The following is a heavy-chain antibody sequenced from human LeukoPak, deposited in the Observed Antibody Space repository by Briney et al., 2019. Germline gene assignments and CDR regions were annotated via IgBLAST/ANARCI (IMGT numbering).Heavy chain of an antibody. CDR3: AREPFLLATIRAHEAFDI. Sequence: PSETLPLTCAVYGGSFSGYYWSWIRQPPGKGLEWIGEINHSGSTNYNPSLKSRVTISVDTSKNQFSLKLSSVTAADTAVYYCAREPFLLATIRAHEAFDIWGQGTMVTVSS. V-gene: IGHV4-34*01. J-gene: IGHJ3*02. CDR1: GGSFSGYY. D-gene: IGHD5-12*01. CDR2: INHSGST.